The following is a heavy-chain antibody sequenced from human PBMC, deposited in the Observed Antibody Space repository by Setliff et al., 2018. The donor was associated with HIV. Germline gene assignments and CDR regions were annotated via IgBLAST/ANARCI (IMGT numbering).Heavy chain of an antibody. V-gene: IGHV4-61*02. CDR3: ARDGSGYSYGFSYFFDY. CDR2: IYTSGST. CDR1: GGSISSGSYY. Sequence: SETLSLTCTVSGGSISSGSYYWSWIRQPAGKGLEWIGRIYTSGSTNYNPSLKSRVTISVDTSKNKFSLKLSSVTAADTAVYYCARDGSGYSYGFSYFFDYWGRGTLVTVSS. D-gene: IGHD5-18*01. J-gene: IGHJ4*02.